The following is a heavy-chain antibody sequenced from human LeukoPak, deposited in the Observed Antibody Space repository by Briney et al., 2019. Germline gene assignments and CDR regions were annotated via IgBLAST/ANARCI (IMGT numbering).Heavy chain of an antibody. Sequence: ASVKVSCGASGYTFTGYYMHWVRQAPGQGLEWMGWINPNSGGTNYAQKFQGRVTMTRDTSISTACMELSRLRSDDTAVYYCARSGCCSPSCYVNPYYMDVWGKGTTVTISS. D-gene: IGHD2-2*01. CDR1: GYTFTGYY. CDR2: INPNSGGT. CDR3: ARSGCCSPSCYVNPYYMDV. J-gene: IGHJ6*03. V-gene: IGHV1-2*02.